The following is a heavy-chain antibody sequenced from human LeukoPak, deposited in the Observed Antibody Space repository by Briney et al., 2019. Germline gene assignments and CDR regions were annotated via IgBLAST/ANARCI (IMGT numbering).Heavy chain of an antibody. Sequence: APAKVSCKASGYTFTSYDINWVRQATGQGLEWMGWMNPNSGNTGYAQKFQGRVTMTRNTSISTAYMELSSLRSEDTAVYYCARGYRAYYDSSGYSDYWGQGTLVTVSS. CDR3: ARGYRAYYDSSGYSDY. D-gene: IGHD3-22*01. CDR2: MNPNSGNT. V-gene: IGHV1-8*01. CDR1: GYTFTSYD. J-gene: IGHJ4*02.